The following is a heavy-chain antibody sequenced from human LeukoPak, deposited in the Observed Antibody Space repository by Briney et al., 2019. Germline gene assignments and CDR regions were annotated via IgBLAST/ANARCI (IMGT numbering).Heavy chain of an antibody. Sequence: ASVKVSCKPSGYTFTGYYMHWVRQAPGQGLEWMGWINPSSGGTNYPQKFQGRVTMTRDTSLSTAYMELSGLRSDDTAVYYCARGVVAATFYYYMDVWDKGTTVTVSS. J-gene: IGHJ6*03. CDR2: INPSSGGT. CDR3: ARGVVAATFYYYMDV. CDR1: GYTFTGYY. V-gene: IGHV1-2*02. D-gene: IGHD2-15*01.